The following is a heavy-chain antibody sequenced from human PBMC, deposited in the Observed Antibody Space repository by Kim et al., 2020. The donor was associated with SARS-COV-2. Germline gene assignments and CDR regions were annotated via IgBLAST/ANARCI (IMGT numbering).Heavy chain of an antibody. Sequence: RTAYSDSGKGRVTQSSDNSKNTLSLQMNSRRAEETAVYYCARVYFINWFDPWSQGTLVTVSA. V-gene: IGHV3-66*01. CDR2: RT. D-gene: IGHD1-26*01. J-gene: IGHJ5*02. CDR3: ARVYFINWFDP.